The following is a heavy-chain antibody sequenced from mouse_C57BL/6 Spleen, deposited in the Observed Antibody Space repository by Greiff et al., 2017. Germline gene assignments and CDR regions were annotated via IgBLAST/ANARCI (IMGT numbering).Heavy chain of an antibody. D-gene: IGHD2-4*01. J-gene: IGHJ3*01. Sequence: EVKLVESGPGLVKPSQSLSLTCSVTGYSITSGYYWNWIRQFPGNKLEWMGYISYDGSNNYNPSLKNRISITRDTSKNQFFLKLNSVTTEDTATYYCARGYDYDVSWFAYWGQGTLVTVSA. V-gene: IGHV3-6*01. CDR2: ISYDGSN. CDR3: ARGYDYDVSWFAY. CDR1: GYSITSGYY.